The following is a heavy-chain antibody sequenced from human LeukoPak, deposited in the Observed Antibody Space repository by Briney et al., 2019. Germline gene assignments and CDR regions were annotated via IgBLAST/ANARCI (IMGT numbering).Heavy chain of an antibody. CDR2: INPNSGGT. CDR1: GYTFTGYY. V-gene: IGHV1-2*02. Sequence: GASVKVSCKASGYTFTGYYMHWVRQAPGQGLEWMGWINPNSGGTNYAQKFQGRVTMTRDTSISTAYMELSRLRSDDTAVYYGARASAGYSSSWYVGWGQGTLVTVSS. J-gene: IGHJ4*02. D-gene: IGHD6-13*01. CDR3: ARASAGYSSSWYVG.